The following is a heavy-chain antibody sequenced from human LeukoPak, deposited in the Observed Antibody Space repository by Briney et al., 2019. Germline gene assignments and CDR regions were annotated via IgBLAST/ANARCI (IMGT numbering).Heavy chain of an antibody. V-gene: IGHV1-69*05. Sequence: SVKVSCKASGGTFSSYAISWVRQAPRQGLEWMGGIIPIFGTANYAQKFQGRVTITTDESTSTAYMELSSLRSEDTAVYYCAREPGAAVAGTHYGMDVWGQGTTVTVSS. CDR3: AREPGAAVAGTHYGMDV. J-gene: IGHJ6*02. CDR2: IIPIFGTA. D-gene: IGHD6-19*01. CDR1: GGTFSSYA.